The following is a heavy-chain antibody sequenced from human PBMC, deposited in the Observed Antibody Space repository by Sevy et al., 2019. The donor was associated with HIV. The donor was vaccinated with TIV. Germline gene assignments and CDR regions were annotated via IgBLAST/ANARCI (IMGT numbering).Heavy chain of an antibody. CDR2: TSGNSGAI. CDR3: ARGPDCGGDCDVGFYYPLDV. D-gene: IGHD2-21*02. CDR1: GFIFSRYS. Sequence: GGYLRLSCTVSGFIFSRYSMNWVRQAPGKGLEWISYTSGNSGAIYYTDSVKGRFTVSRDNANNALFLQMSSLKDDDTAVYYCARGPDCGGDCDVGFYYPLDVWGQGTTVTVSS. V-gene: IGHV3-48*02. J-gene: IGHJ6*02.